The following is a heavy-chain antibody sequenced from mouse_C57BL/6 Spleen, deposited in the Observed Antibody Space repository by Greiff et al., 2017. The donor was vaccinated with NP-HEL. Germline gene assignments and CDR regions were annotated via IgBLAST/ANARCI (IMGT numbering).Heavy chain of an antibody. V-gene: IGHV1-47*01. Sequence: QVQLQQSGAELVKPGASVKMSCTASGYTFTTYPIEWMKQNHGKSLEWIGNFHTYNDDTKYNEKFKGKATLTVEKSSSTVYLELSRLTSEDSSVYDCANFLRQEYFDVWGTGTTVTVSS. CDR2: FHTYNDDT. D-gene: IGHD1-1*01. CDR3: ANFLRQEYFDV. CDR1: GYTFTTYP. J-gene: IGHJ1*03.